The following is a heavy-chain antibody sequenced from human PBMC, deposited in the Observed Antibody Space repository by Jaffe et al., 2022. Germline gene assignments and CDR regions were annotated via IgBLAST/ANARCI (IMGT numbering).Heavy chain of an antibody. J-gene: IGHJ3*02. D-gene: IGHD3-10*01. CDR1: GFTFSSYS. V-gene: IGHV3-48*01. Sequence: EVQLVESGGGLVQPGGSLRLSCAASGFTFSSYSMNWVRQAPGKGLEWVSYISSSSSTIYYADSVKGRFTISRDNAKNSLYLQMNSLRAEDTAVYYCARVDGSGTGVDDAFDIWGQGTMVTVSS. CDR3: ARVDGSGTGVDDAFDI. CDR2: ISSSSSTI.